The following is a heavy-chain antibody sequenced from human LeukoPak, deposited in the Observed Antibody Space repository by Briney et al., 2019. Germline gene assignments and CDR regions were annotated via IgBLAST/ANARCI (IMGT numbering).Heavy chain of an antibody. J-gene: IGHJ3*02. D-gene: IGHD2-15*01. CDR2: IIPIFGTA. CDR1: GGTFSSYA. CDR3: ARDTPQVAAFDI. V-gene: IGHV1-69*01. Sequence: GSSVKVSCKASGGTFSSYAISWVRQAPGQGLEWMGGIIPIFGTANYAQEFQGRVTITADESTSTAYMELSSLRSEDTAVYYCARDTPQVAAFDIWGQGTMVTVSS.